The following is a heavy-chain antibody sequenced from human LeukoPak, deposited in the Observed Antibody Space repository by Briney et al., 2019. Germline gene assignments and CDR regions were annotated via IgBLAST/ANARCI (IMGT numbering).Heavy chain of an antibody. J-gene: IGHJ4*02. Sequence: GGSLRLSCAASGFGFSGRYMTWVRQAPGKGLEWLSYISRTSSDINYADSVKGRFTISRDNAENSLYLQMDSLRVEDTAVYFCARRAGYCSDGICYSGNYFDYWGQGTLVTVSS. CDR2: ISRTSSDI. CDR3: ARRAGYCSDGICYSGNYFDY. D-gene: IGHD2-15*01. CDR1: GFGFSGRY. V-gene: IGHV3-11*06.